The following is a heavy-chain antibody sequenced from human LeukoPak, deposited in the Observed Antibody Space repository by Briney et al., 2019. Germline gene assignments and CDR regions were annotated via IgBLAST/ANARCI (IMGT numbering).Heavy chain of an antibody. J-gene: IGHJ3*02. V-gene: IGHV1-69*13. D-gene: IGHD3-3*01. Sequence: ASVKVSCKVSGGTFSSYAISWVRQAPGQGLEWMGGIIPIFGTANYAQKFQGRVTITADESTSTAYMELSSLRSEDTAVYYCARGRITIFGVVNQGPDAFDIWGQGTMVTVSS. CDR1: GGTFSSYA. CDR3: ARGRITIFGVVNQGPDAFDI. CDR2: IIPIFGTA.